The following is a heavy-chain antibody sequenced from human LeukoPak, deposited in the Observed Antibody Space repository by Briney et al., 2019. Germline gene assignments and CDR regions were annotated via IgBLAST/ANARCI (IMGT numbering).Heavy chain of an antibody. Sequence: PGGSLRLSCAASGFTFSSYGMHWVRQAPGKGLEWVAFIRYDGSNKYYADSVKGRFTISRDNSKNTLHLQMNSLRAEDTAVYYCAKGLAYSFDYWGQGTLVTVSS. D-gene: IGHD3/OR15-3a*01. V-gene: IGHV3-30*02. J-gene: IGHJ4*02. CDR2: IRYDGSNK. CDR3: AKGLAYSFDY. CDR1: GFTFSSYG.